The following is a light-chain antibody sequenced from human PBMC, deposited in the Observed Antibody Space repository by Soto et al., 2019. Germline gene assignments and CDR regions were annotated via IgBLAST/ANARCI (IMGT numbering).Light chain of an antibody. Sequence: IVLTLSPGTLSLSPGERATLSCRASQSVSSSYLAWYQQKPGQAPRLLIYRTSNRATGIPARFSGSGSGTDFTLTISSLEPEDFAVYYCQQRSNWPLITFGQGTRLEIK. CDR1: QSVSSSY. J-gene: IGKJ5*01. CDR2: RTS. V-gene: IGKV3D-20*02. CDR3: QQRSNWPLIT.